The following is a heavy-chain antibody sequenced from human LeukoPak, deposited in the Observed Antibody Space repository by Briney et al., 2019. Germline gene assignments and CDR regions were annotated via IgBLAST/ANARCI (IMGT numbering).Heavy chain of an antibody. CDR1: GGSFSGYY. CDR3: ARGDRTVTATNFGY. D-gene: IGHD4-17*01. V-gene: IGHV4-34*01. CDR2: INHSGST. J-gene: IGHJ4*02. Sequence: SETLSLTCAVYGGSFSGYYWSWIRQPPGKGLEWIGEINHSGSTNYNPSLKSRVTISVDTSKNQFSLKLSSVTAADTAVYYCARGDRTVTATNFGYWGQGTLVTVSS.